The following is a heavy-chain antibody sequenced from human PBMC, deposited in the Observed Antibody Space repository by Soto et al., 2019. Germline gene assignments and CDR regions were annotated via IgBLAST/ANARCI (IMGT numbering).Heavy chain of an antibody. CDR2: FDPEDGET. Sequence: ASVKVSCKVSGYTLTELSMHWVRQAPGKRLEWMEGFDPEDGETIYAQKFQGRVTMTEDTSTDTAYMELSSLRSEDTAVYYCATKNKEGDWFDPWGQGTLVTVSS. CDR3: ATKNKEGDWFDP. CDR1: GYTLTELS. J-gene: IGHJ5*02. V-gene: IGHV1-24*01.